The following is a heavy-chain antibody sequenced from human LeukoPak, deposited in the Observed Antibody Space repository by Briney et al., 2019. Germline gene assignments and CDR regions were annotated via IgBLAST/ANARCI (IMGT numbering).Heavy chain of an antibody. CDR1: GESFSGYN. Sequence: SETLSLTCAVYGESFSGYNWNWIRQPPGKGLEWIGEINHSGSTNYNPSLKSRVTMSVDTSKNQFSLKLSSVTAADTAVYYCARQKPSTFRQYGRGRPLDSWGQGTLVTVSS. CDR3: ARQKPSTFRQYGRGRPLDS. D-gene: IGHD4-11*01. V-gene: IGHV4-34*01. J-gene: IGHJ4*02. CDR2: INHSGST.